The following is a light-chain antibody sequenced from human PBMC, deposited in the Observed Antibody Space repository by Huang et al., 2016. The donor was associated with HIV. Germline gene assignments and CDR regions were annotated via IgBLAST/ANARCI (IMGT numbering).Light chain of an antibody. CDR2: AAS. Sequence: SQNVNTYLNWYQQKPGQAPRLLIFAASRLRSGVPSRFSGSGSGTEFTLTISSLQLEDFATYYCQQRFSTTITFGQGTRLDIK. CDR3: QQRFSTTIT. V-gene: IGKV1-39*01. CDR1: QNVNTY. J-gene: IGKJ5*01.